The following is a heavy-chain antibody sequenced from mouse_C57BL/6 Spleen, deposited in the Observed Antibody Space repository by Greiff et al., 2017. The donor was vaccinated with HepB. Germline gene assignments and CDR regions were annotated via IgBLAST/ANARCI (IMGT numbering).Heavy chain of an antibody. V-gene: IGHV1-64*01. D-gene: IGHD2-3*01. CDR3: AGTFDGYSPFDY. J-gene: IGHJ2*01. CDR2: IHPNSGST. Sequence: VQLQQSGAELVKPGASVKLSCKASGYTFTSYWMHWVKQRPGQGLEWIGMIHPNSGSTNYNEKFKSKATLTVDKSSSTAYMQLSSLTSEDSAVYYCAGTFDGYSPFDYWGQGTTLTVSS. CDR1: GYTFTSYW.